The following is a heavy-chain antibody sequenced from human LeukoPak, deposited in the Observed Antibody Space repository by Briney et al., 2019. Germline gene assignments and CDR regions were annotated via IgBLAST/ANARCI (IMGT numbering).Heavy chain of an antibody. CDR1: GGSISSYY. CDR3: ARDSVIMHAFDI. D-gene: IGHD3-3*01. Sequence: SETLSLTCTVSGGSISSYYWSWIRQPPGKGLEWIGYIYYSGSTNYNPSLKSRVTISVDTSKNQFSLKLSSVAAADTAVYYCARDSVIMHAFDIWGQGTMVTVSS. J-gene: IGHJ3*02. CDR2: IYYSGST. V-gene: IGHV4-59*01.